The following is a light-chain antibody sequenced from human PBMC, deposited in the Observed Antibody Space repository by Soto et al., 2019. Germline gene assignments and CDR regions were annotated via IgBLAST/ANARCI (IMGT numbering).Light chain of an antibody. CDR1: ENIGNY. J-gene: IGKJ3*01. Sequence: IHMTQSLSSLSAPVGDRVSITWRASENIGNYLAWFQQKSGKSPQRLIYRASSLQSVVPSRFTGSGSGTDFTVTISSLQTDHFATYSGHQSYISPLTFGPGNTVDLK. V-gene: IGKV1-39*01. CDR3: HQSYISPLT. CDR2: RAS.